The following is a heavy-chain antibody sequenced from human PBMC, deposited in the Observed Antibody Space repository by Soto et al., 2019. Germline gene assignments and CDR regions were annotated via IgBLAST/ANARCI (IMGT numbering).Heavy chain of an antibody. J-gene: IGHJ4*02. D-gene: IGHD3-9*01. CDR1: GGSISSGGYY. Sequence: PSETLSLTCTVSGGSISSGGYYWSWIRQHPGKSLEWIGCIYYSGSTYYNPSLKSRVTISVDTSKNHFSLKLSSVTAADTAVYYCARDAPYYDILTGYGYFDYWGQGTLVTVSS. V-gene: IGHV4-31*03. CDR2: IYYSGST. CDR3: ARDAPYYDILTGYGYFDY.